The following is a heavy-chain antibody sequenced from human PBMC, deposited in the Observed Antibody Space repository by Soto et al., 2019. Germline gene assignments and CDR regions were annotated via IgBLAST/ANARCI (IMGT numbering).Heavy chain of an antibody. J-gene: IGHJ4*02. Sequence: SETLSLTCAVSGGSISSSNWWSWVRQPPGKGLEWIGEIYHSGSTNYNPSLKSRVTISVDKSKNQFSLKLSSVTAADTAVYYCARFSLWFGEYRDYWGQGTLVTVSS. D-gene: IGHD3-10*01. V-gene: IGHV4-4*02. CDR1: GGSISSSNW. CDR3: ARFSLWFGEYRDY. CDR2: IYHSGST.